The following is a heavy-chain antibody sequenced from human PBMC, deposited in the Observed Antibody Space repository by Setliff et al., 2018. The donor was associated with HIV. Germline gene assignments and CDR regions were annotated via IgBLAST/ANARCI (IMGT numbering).Heavy chain of an antibody. Sequence: PSETLSLTCTVSGGSISTNNYYWAWIRRPPGKGLEWIGTIDYSGNTYYNASLKSRVTISVDTSKNQFSLKLSSVTAADTAVYYCASPASGGSSGQYHYWGQGTLVTVSS. CDR1: GGSISTNNYY. V-gene: IGHV4-39*01. CDR3: ASPASGGSSGQYHY. CDR2: IDYSGNT. D-gene: IGHD6-19*01. J-gene: IGHJ4*02.